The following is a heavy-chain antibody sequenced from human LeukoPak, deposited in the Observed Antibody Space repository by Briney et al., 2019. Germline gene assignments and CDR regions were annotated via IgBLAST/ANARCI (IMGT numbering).Heavy chain of an antibody. Sequence: QSGGSLRLSCAASGFTFSRYGMDWVRQAPGKGLEWVAVISYDGSNKNYADSVKGRFTISRDNSKNTLYLQMNSLRAEDTAVYYCAREGVYYYDSSGAYYFDSWGQGTLVTVSS. CDR2: ISYDGSNK. CDR1: GFTFSRYG. V-gene: IGHV3-30*03. CDR3: AREGVYYYDSSGAYYFDS. J-gene: IGHJ4*02. D-gene: IGHD3-22*01.